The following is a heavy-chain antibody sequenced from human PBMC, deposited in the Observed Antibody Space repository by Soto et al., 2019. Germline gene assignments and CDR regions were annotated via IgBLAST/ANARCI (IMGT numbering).Heavy chain of an antibody. CDR3: ARKYGYSFDY. CDR1: GDSVSSNSAT. D-gene: IGHD2-15*01. J-gene: IGHJ4*02. CDR2: TYYRSKWYN. V-gene: IGHV6-1*01. Sequence: QTLSLTCAISGDSVSSNSATWIWIIQSPSRGLEWLGRTYYRSKWYNEYAVSVRSRITINPDTSKNQFSLQLNSVTPEDSAVYYCARKYGYSFDYWGQGTLVTVSS.